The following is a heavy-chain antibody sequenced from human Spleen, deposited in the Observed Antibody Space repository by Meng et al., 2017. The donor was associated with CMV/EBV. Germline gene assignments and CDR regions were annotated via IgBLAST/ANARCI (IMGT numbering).Heavy chain of an antibody. CDR1: GFTVSSNY. CDR2: IYSGGST. J-gene: IGHJ4*02. D-gene: IGHD6-13*01. Sequence: GESLKISCAASGFTVSSNYMSWVRQAPGKGLEWVSVIYSGGSTYYADSVKGRFTISRDNSKNTLYLQMNSLRAGDTAVYYCARAPRWGSSPSNWGQGTLVTVSS. V-gene: IGHV3-66*02. CDR3: ARAPRWGSSPSN.